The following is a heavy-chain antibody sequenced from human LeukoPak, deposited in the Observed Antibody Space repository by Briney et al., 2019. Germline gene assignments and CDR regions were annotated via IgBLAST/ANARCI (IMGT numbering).Heavy chain of an antibody. CDR1: GCTFISYA. CDR2: IIPILGIA. Sequence: SVKVSCKASGCTFISYAISWVRQAPGQGLEWMGRIIPILGIANYAQKFQGRVTITADKSTSTAYMELSSLRSEDTAVYYCAREMATITGGLDPWGQGTLVTVSS. V-gene: IGHV1-69*04. CDR3: AREMATITGGLDP. D-gene: IGHD5-24*01. J-gene: IGHJ5*02.